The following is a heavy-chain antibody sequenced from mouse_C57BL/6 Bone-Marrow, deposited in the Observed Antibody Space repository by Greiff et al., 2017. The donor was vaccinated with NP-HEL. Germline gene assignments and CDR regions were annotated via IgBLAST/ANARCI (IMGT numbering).Heavy chain of an antibody. CDR3: ARNGYYSYYFDY. CDR1: GYTFTNYW. J-gene: IGHJ2*01. CDR2: IYPGGGYT. D-gene: IGHD2-3*01. Sequence: VQLQESGAELVRPGTSVKMSCKASGYTFTNYWIGWAKQRPGHGLEWIGDIYPGGGYTNYNEKFKGKATLTADKSSSTAYMQFSSLTSEDSAIYYCARNGYYSYYFDYWGQGTTLTVSS. V-gene: IGHV1-63*01.